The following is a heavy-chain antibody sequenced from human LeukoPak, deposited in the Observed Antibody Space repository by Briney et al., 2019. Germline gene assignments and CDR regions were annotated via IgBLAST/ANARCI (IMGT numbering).Heavy chain of an antibody. CDR1: GGTFSSYA. Sequence: SVKVSCKASGGTFSSYAISWVRQAPGQGLEWMGGIIPIFGTANYAQKFQGRVTITADKSTNTAYMELSSLRSDDTAVYYCARVPMVRDASGYWGQGTLVTVSS. J-gene: IGHJ4*02. CDR3: ARVPMVRDASGY. D-gene: IGHD3-10*01. CDR2: IIPIFGTA. V-gene: IGHV1-69*06.